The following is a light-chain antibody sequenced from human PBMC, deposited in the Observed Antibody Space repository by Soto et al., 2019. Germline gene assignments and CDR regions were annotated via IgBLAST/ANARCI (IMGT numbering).Light chain of an antibody. V-gene: IGKV1-27*01. CDR3: QQIYSAPLT. CDR2: GAS. CDR1: ISDS. J-gene: IGKJ4*01. Sequence: ISDSLAWFQQRPGQAPRLLIHGASTLQSGVPSRLSGSGSGTDFTLSISSLQPEDFATYFCQQIYSAPLTFGGGTKVDIK.